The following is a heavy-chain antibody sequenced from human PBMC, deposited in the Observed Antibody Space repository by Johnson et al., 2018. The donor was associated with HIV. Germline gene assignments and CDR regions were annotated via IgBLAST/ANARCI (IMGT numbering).Heavy chain of an antibody. V-gene: IGHV3-53*01. CDR1: GFTVSSNY. Sequence: VQLVESGGGLIQPGGSLRLSCAASGFTVSSNYMSWVRQAPGKGLEWVSVIYSGGNTYYADSVKGRFTISRDNSRNRLYLQMSSLRADDTAVYYCAKGIAAPHDAFDIWGQGTMVTVSS. D-gene: IGHD6-6*01. J-gene: IGHJ3*02. CDR3: AKGIAAPHDAFDI. CDR2: IYSGGNT.